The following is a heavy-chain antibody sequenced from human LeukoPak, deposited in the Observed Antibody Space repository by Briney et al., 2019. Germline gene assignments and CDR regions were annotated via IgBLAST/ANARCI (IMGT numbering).Heavy chain of an antibody. CDR1: GDSISSGNDY. CDR2: IYYSGST. CDR3: ARRVSYRNCFDP. Sequence: SETLSLTCTVSGDSISSGNDYWGWIRQPPGKGLEWIGSIYYSGSTYYNPSLKSRVTISVDTSKNQSSLKLSSVTAADTAVYYCARRVSYRNCFDPWGQGTLVTVSS. V-gene: IGHV4-39*01. D-gene: IGHD1-26*01. J-gene: IGHJ5*02.